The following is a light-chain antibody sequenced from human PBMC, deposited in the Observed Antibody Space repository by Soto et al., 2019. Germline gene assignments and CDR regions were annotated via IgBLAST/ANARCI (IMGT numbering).Light chain of an antibody. CDR1: QSMSNN. V-gene: IGKV3-15*01. CDR3: QQYHNWPPFT. J-gene: IGKJ5*01. CDR2: GAS. Sequence: DIVMTQSPATLSVSPGERATLYCRASQSMSNNLAWYQQKPGQAPRLLIYGASTRDTGIPDRFSGSGSGTEFTLTISSLQSEDFAIYYCQQYHNWPPFTFGQGTRLEIK.